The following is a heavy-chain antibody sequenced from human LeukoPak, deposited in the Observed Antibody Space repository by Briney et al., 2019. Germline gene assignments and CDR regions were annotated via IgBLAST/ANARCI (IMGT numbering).Heavy chain of an antibody. CDR2: IYTSGST. CDR1: GGSISTYH. Sequence: PSETLSLTCTISGGSISTYHWSWIRQPAGKGLEWIGRIYTSGSTDYNPSLKTRVTMSVDTSKNHFSLNLNSVTAADTAVYYCARSPDSTGYPYYFDYWGQGTLVTVSS. V-gene: IGHV4-4*07. J-gene: IGHJ4*02. CDR3: ARSPDSTGYPYYFDY. D-gene: IGHD3-22*01.